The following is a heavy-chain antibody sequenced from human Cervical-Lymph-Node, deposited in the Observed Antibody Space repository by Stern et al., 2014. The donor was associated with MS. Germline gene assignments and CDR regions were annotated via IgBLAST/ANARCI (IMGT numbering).Heavy chain of an antibody. D-gene: IGHD6-13*01. CDR1: GYSLTNTW. V-gene: IGHV5-51*03. CDR3: ARGRGIALRPDY. Sequence: EVQLVESGAELKKPGESLRISCKGSGYSLTNTWIGWGRQMPGKGLEWMGILYPGDSETRYSPSFQGQVTISADKSINTAYLQWSSLKASDTAMYYCARGRGIALRPDYWGQGTLVTVSS. J-gene: IGHJ4*02. CDR2: LYPGDSET.